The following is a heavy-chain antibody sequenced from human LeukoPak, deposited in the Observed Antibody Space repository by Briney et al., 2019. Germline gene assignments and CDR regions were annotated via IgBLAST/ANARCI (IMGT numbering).Heavy chain of an antibody. Sequence: SETLSLTCTVSGGSISSYYWSWIRQPPGKGLGWIGNIYYSGSTNYNPSLKSRVTISVDTSKNQFSLRLSSVTAADTAVYYCARGGILDYYGSGPSGFDPWGQGTLVTVSS. CDR2: IYYSGST. CDR3: ARGGILDYYGSGPSGFDP. J-gene: IGHJ5*02. D-gene: IGHD3-10*01. V-gene: IGHV4-59*01. CDR1: GGSISSYY.